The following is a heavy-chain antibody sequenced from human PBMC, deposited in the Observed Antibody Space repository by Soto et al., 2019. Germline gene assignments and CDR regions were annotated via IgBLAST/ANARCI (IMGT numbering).Heavy chain of an antibody. CDR3: GRVSGSYVFDY. J-gene: IGHJ4*02. CDR2: IYYSGST. Sequence: QVQLQESGPGLVKPSQTLSLTCTVSGGSISSGGYYWSWIRQHPGKGLEWIGYIYYSGSTYHNPSLKSRVTTSVDTSEHQFSLKLSSVPAADTAVYYCGRVSGSYVFDYWGQGTLVTVSS. CDR1: GGSISSGGYY. D-gene: IGHD1-26*01. V-gene: IGHV4-31*03.